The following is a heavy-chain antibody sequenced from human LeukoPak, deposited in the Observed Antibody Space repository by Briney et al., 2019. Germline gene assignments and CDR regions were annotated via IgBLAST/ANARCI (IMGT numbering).Heavy chain of an antibody. CDR3: ARAPSEIGGYYPEYFRH. CDR1: GFTFSSYW. D-gene: IGHD3-22*01. CDR2: IKSDGST. Sequence: GGSLRLSCAASGFTFSSYWMHWVRQAPGKGLVWVSRIKSDGSTNYADSVKGRVTISRDNAKNTVSLQMNSLRAEDTGVYYCARAPSEIGGYYPEYFRHWGQGTLVTVSS. V-gene: IGHV3-74*01. J-gene: IGHJ1*01.